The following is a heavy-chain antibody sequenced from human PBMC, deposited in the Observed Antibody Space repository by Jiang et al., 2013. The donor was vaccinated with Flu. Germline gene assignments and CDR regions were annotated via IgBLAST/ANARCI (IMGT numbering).Heavy chain of an antibody. J-gene: IGHJ4*02. D-gene: IGHD5-24*01. CDR3: ARAMSGWLQRYYFDY. Sequence: HWVRQAPGQRLEWMGWINAGNGNTKYSQKFQGRVTITRDTSASTAYMELSSLRSEDTAVYYCARAMSGWLQRYYFDYWGQGTLVTVSS. CDR2: INAGNGNT. V-gene: IGHV1-3*01.